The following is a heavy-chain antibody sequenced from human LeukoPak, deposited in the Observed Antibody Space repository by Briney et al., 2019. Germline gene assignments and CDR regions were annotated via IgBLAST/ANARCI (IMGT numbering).Heavy chain of an antibody. Sequence: ASVKVSCKASGYTFTSYYMHWVRQAPGQGLEWMGIINPSGGSTSYAQKFQGRVTMTRDTSTSTVYMEQSSLRSEDTAVYYCARDRTMVRGVHYYYMDVWGKGTTVTVSS. CDR3: ARDRTMVRGVHYYYMDV. CDR1: GYTFTSYY. D-gene: IGHD3-10*01. V-gene: IGHV1-46*01. CDR2: INPSGGST. J-gene: IGHJ6*03.